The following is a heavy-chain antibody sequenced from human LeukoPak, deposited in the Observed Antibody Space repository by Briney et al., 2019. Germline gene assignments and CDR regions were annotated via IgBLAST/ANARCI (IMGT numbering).Heavy chain of an antibody. Sequence: SGGSLRLSCAASGFNFSNYGMSWVRQAPGKGLDWVSAISSRGGSTYYADSVKGRFTISRDNAKNSLYLQMNSLRAEDTAVYYCARHDLSGYDLDFDYWGQGTLVTVSS. CDR3: ARHDLSGYDLDFDY. CDR1: GFNFSNYG. J-gene: IGHJ4*02. V-gene: IGHV3-23*01. CDR2: ISSRGGST. D-gene: IGHD5-12*01.